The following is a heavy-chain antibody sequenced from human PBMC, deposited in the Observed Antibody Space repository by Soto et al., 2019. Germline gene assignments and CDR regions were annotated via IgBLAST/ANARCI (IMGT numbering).Heavy chain of an antibody. J-gene: IGHJ5*02. CDR3: ARGVLRFLQWFDP. CDR1: GFTFSSYV. V-gene: IGHV3-23*01. CDR2: ISVSGGST. Sequence: EVQLLESGGGLVQPGGSLRLSCAASGFTFSSYVMSWVRQAPGRGLEWVSGISVSGGSTYYADSVKGRFTISRDNSKNTLSLQMNSLRAEDTAIYYCARGVLRFLQWFDPWGQGTLVTVSS. D-gene: IGHD3-3*01.